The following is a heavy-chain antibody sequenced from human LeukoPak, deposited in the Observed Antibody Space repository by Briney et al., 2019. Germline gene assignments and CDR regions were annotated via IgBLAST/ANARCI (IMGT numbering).Heavy chain of an antibody. J-gene: IGHJ4*02. CDR1: GLTFSSYW. V-gene: IGHV3-74*01. Sequence: PGGSLRLSCAASGLTFSSYWMHWVRQGPGKGLLWVSRINGDGSSTSYADSVEGRFTISRDNAKNTLYLQMNSLRAEDTAVYYCARERDDYYFDYWGQGTLVTVSS. CDR2: INGDGSST. CDR3: ARERDDYYFDY. D-gene: IGHD3-3*01.